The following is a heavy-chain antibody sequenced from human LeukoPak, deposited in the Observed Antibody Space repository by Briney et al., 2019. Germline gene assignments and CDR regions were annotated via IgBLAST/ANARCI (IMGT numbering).Heavy chain of an antibody. CDR3: AKRGVVIRVILVGFHKEAYYFDS. CDR2: ISDSGGRT. CDR1: GITLSNYG. J-gene: IGHJ4*02. V-gene: IGHV3-23*01. D-gene: IGHD3-22*01. Sequence: GGSLRLSCAVSGITLSNYGMSWVRQAPGKGLEWVAGISDSGGRTNYVDSVKGRFTISRDNPKNTLYLQMNSLRAEDTAVYFCAKRGVVIRVILVGFHKEAYYFDSWGQGALVTVSS.